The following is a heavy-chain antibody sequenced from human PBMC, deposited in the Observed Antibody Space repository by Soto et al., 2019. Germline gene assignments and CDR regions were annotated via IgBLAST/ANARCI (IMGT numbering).Heavy chain of an antibody. D-gene: IGHD3-22*01. V-gene: IGHV4-59*04. CDR3: ARHTRGYEITMIVVVITDWFDP. J-gene: IGHJ5*02. CDR1: GGSISSYY. CDR2: IYYSGST. Sequence: SETLSLTCTVSGGSISSYYWSWIRQPPGKGLEWIGSIYYSGSTYYNPSLKSRVTISVDTSKNQFPLKLSSVTAADTAVYYCARHTRGYEITMIVVVITDWFDPWGQGTLVTVSS.